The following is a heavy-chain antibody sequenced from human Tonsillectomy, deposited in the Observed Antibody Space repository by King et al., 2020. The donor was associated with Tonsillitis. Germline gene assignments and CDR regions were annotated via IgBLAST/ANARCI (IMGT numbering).Heavy chain of an antibody. D-gene: IGHD5-18*01. CDR3: AREYPTAMAPFDY. CDR1: GFTFSFYA. Sequence: VQLVESGGGVVQPGKSLRLSCAASGFTFSFYAIHWVRQAPGKGLEWVVVISYDGSNTYYADSVKGQFTISRNNSMNTVSLQMNSLRPEDTAVYYCAREYPTAMAPFDYWGQGTLVTVSS. V-gene: IGHV3-30*04. J-gene: IGHJ4*02. CDR2: ISYDGSNT.